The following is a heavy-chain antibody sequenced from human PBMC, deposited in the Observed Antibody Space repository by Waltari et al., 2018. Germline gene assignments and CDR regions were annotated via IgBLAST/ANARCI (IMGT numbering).Heavy chain of an antibody. Sequence: EVQLLESGGGLVQPGGSLRLSCAASGFTFSSYAMSWVRQAPGKGLEWVSVIYSGGSTYYADSVKGRFTISRDSAKNTYYLQMNGLRAEDTAVYYCTTNPGYWGQGTLVTVSS. CDR3: TTNPGY. CDR2: IYSGGST. V-gene: IGHV3-23*03. CDR1: GFTFSSYA. J-gene: IGHJ4*02. D-gene: IGHD1-1*01.